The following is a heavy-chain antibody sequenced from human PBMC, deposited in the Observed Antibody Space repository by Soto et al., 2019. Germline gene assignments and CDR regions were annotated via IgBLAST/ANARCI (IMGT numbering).Heavy chain of an antibody. V-gene: IGHV3-23*01. J-gene: IGHJ4*02. CDR2: ITANGDTT. CDR1: GSVFSKYA. CDR3: VRGIYPSSAGGPFDL. Sequence: EVQLLESGGGLVQSGGSQTVSCTASGSVFSKYAVTWVRQAPGQGLEWVSAITANGDTTYYADSVKGRFTLSRDNSRDNLFLHMSSLRADDTARYFCVRGIYPSSAGGPFDLWGQGTLVTVSS. D-gene: IGHD5-12*01.